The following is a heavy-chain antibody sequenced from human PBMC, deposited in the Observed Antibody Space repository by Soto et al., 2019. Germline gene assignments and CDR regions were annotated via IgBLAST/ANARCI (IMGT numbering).Heavy chain of an antibody. J-gene: IGHJ6*03. CDR2: ISAYNGNT. V-gene: IGHV1-18*01. D-gene: IGHD6-6*01. CDR1: GDAFASNG. CDR3: ARNGQLVVYYYYYLDV. Sequence: CKEPGDAFASNGRRSPRQEKRQGLEWMGWISAYNGNTNYAQKLQGRVTMTTDTSTSTAYMELRSLRSDDTAVYYCARNGQLVVYYYYYLDVWGKGTTVTVSS.